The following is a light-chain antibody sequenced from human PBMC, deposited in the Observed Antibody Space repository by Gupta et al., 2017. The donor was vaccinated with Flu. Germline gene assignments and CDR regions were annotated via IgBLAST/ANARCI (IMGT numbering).Light chain of an antibody. CDR1: STDVGAYGF. CDR2: EVR. V-gene: IGLV2-14*01. J-gene: IGLJ2*01. CDR3: NSYITDNTPVL. Sequence: QSALTQPASASGSPGQSITISCTGASTDVGAYGFVSWYQHHPGNAPKLIIYEVRNRPSGVSSRVSGSRSGNTASRTISGLQAEDEADYYCNSYITDNTPVLFGGGTKLTVL.